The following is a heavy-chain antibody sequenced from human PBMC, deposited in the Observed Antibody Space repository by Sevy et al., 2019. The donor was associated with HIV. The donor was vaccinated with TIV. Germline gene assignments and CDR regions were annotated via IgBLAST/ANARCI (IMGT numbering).Heavy chain of an antibody. CDR2: IFHSGST. D-gene: IGHD3-10*01. V-gene: IGHV4-38-2*01. CDR3: AGVGEGTMVRGPTGWFDP. CDR1: GYSINRGYY. Sequence: SETLSLTCAVSGYSINRGYYWGWIRQPPGKGLEWIGSIFHSGSTYYNPSLNSRATVSVDTSKNQFSPKPSSVTAADTAVYYCAGVGEGTMVRGPTGWFDPWGQGTLVTVSS. J-gene: IGHJ5*02.